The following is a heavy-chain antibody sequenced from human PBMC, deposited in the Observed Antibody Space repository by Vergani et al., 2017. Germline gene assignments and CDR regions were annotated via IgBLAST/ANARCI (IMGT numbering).Heavy chain of an antibody. J-gene: IGHJ6*03. CDR1: GGSFSGYY. D-gene: IGHD6-25*01. V-gene: IGHV4-34*01. CDR3: ARGIAAYYYYYYDMDV. Sequence: QVQLQQWGAGLLKPSETLSLTCAVYGGSFSGYYWSWIRQPPGKGLEWIGEINHSGSTNYNPSLKSRVTISVDTSKNQFSLKLSSVTAADTAVYYCARGIAAYYYYYYDMDVWGKGTTVTVSS. CDR2: INHSGST.